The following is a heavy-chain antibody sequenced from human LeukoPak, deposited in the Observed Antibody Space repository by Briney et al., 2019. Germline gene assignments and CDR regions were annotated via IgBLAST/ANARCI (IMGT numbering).Heavy chain of an antibody. CDR1: GDSISGYY. D-gene: IGHD3-10*01. J-gene: IGHJ3*02. V-gene: IGHV4-59*01. CDR2: IYYSGST. Sequence: SETLSLTCTVSGDSISGYYWTWMRQPPGKGLEWIGYIYYSGSTKYNPSLKSRVSISVDTSKNQFSLKLNSVTAADTAVYYCARDRVDTGAFDIWGQGAMVTVSS. CDR3: ARDRVDTGAFDI.